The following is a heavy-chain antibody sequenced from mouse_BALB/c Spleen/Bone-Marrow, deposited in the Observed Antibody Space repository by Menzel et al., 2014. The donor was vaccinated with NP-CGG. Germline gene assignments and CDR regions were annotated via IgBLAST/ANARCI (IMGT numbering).Heavy chain of an antibody. CDR1: GIDLSSYA. CDR2: ISSSFNT. Sequence: EESGGRLVTPGTPLTLTCTVSGIDLSSYAMSWVRQAPGKGLEWIGIISSSFNTYYASWAKGRFTVSXTSTTVDLKITSPTTEDTATYFCARSYAAYAGYGYAPYLWGQGTLVTVS. D-gene: IGHD2-3*01. CDR3: ARSYAAYAGYGYAPYL. J-gene: IGHJ3*02. V-gene: IGHV5-6-5*01.